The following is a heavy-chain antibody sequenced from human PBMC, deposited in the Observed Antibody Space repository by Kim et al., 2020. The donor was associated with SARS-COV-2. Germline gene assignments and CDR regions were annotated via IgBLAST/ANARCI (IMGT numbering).Heavy chain of an antibody. V-gene: IGHV4-34*01. CDR2: IYDGGST. CDR3: ARGGHRRSGYGVSNY. CDR1: GDSFITDY. D-gene: IGHD6-25*01. Sequence: SETLSLTCAVSGDSFITDYWSWIRQPPGKGLEWIGQIYDGGSTNYNPSLKSRVTMSVDTSKKQFSLKLTSVTAADTAVYYCARGGHRRSGYGVSNY. J-gene: IGHJ4*01.